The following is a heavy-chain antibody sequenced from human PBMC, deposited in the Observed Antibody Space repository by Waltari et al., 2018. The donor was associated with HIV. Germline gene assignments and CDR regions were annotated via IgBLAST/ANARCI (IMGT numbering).Heavy chain of an antibody. J-gene: IGHJ4*02. CDR2: IWYDGSNK. Sequence: QVQLVESGGGVVQHGRSLRLSCAASGFPLSSYVMHWVRQAPGKGLEWVAVIWYDGSNKYYADSVKGRFTISRDNSKNTLYLQMNSLRAEDTAVYYCAREDLLYCGGDCYPGDYWGQGTLVTVSS. V-gene: IGHV3-33*01. D-gene: IGHD2-21*02. CDR3: AREDLLYCGGDCYPGDY. CDR1: GFPLSSYV.